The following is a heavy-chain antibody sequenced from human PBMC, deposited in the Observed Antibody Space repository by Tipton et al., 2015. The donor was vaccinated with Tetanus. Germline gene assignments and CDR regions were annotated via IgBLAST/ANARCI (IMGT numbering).Heavy chain of an antibody. V-gene: IGHV3-11*04. CDR3: AREQSGSYAVFDY. CDR2: ITGGGTST. CDR1: GFTFSNNY. D-gene: IGHD3-16*01. J-gene: IGHJ4*02. Sequence: SLRLSCAASGFTFSNNYMSWIRQAPGKGLECISYITGGGTSTFYADSVRGRFTISRDNAKKSLFLQMNSLRDEDTAVYYCAREQSGSYAVFDYWGQGALVTVSS.